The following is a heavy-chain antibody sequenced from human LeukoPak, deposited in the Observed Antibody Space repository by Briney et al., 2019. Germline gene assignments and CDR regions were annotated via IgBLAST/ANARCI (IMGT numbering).Heavy chain of an antibody. Sequence: SETLSLACTVSGGSISSSSYYWGWIRQPPGKGLEWIGSIYYSGSTYYNPSLKSRVTISVDTSKNQFSLKLSSVTAADTAVYYCARAFGYSGYDWRYWGQGTLVTVSS. CDR3: ARAFGYSGYDWRY. CDR1: GGSISSSSYY. D-gene: IGHD5-12*01. V-gene: IGHV4-39*07. J-gene: IGHJ4*02. CDR2: IYYSGST.